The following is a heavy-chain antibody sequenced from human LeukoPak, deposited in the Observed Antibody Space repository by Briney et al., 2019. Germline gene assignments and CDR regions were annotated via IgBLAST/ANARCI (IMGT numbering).Heavy chain of an antibody. CDR1: GFTFSNYW. CDR3: ARKAYGLDV. CDR2: IKQDGSEK. J-gene: IGHJ6*04. V-gene: IGHV3-7*03. Sequence: TGGSLRLSCAPSGFTFSNYWMSWVRQAPGKGLEWVANIKQDGSEKYYVDSVKGRFTISRDNAKNSLYLQMNSLRAEDTAVYYCARKAYGLDVWGKGTTVTVSS.